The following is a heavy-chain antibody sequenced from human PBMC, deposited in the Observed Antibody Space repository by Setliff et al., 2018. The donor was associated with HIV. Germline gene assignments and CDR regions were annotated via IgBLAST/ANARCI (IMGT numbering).Heavy chain of an antibody. Sequence: SETLSLTCSVSGDSISSGTYYWGWIRQPPGKGLEWIGSVYQSGSTSYNPSLSSRLTISVDTSKNQVSLRLSSVTAADTGVYYCARHRDPPGSSWIYYYYYMDLWGEGTTVTVSS. CDR2: VYQSGST. CDR1: GDSISSGTYY. CDR3: ARHRDPPGSSWIYYYYYMDL. D-gene: IGHD6-13*01. J-gene: IGHJ6*03. V-gene: IGHV4-39*01.